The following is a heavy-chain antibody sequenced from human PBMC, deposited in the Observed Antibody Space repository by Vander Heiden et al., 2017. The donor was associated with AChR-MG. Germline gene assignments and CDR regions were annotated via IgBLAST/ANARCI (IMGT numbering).Heavy chain of an antibody. Sequence: EVQLVESGGGLVQPGRSLRLSCAASGFTLDDYAMHWVRQAPGKGREWVSGISLNSGSIGYADSVKGRFTISRDNAKNSLYLQMNSLRAEDTALYYCAKDNGIHGHYYYYYMDVWGKGTTVTVSS. CDR3: AKDNGIHGHYYYYYMDV. D-gene: IGHD5-18*01. CDR2: ISLNSGSI. J-gene: IGHJ6*03. CDR1: GFTLDDYA. V-gene: IGHV3-9*01.